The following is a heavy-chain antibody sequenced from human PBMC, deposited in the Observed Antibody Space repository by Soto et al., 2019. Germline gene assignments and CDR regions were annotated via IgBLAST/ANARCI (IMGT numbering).Heavy chain of an antibody. V-gene: IGHV1-69*13. CDR2: LIPIFGTA. CDR3: ASDYYDSSGYYHAYDY. Sequence: ASVKVSCKASGGTFSSYAISWVRPAPVQGLEWMGGLIPIFGTANYAQKFQGRVTITADESTSTAYMELSSLRSEDTAVYYCASDYYDSSGYYHAYDYWGQGTLVTVSS. CDR1: GGTFSSYA. J-gene: IGHJ4*02. D-gene: IGHD3-22*01.